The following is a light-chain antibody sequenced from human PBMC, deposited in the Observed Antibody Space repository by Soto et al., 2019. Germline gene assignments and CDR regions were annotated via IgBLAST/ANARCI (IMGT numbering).Light chain of an antibody. Sequence: IQMTQSPSTLSSSVGDRVTITCLASQSISSWLAWYQQKPGKAPNLLIYDASTLHSGVPSRFSGGGSGTDFTLTISSLQPEDFATYYCQQSYSTPHTFGQGTRLEIK. CDR2: DAS. J-gene: IGKJ5*01. V-gene: IGKV1-39*01. CDR3: QQSYSTPHT. CDR1: QSISSW.